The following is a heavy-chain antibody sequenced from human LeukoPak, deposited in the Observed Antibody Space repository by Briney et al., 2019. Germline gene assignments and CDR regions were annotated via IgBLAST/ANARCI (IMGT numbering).Heavy chain of an antibody. J-gene: IGHJ6*03. D-gene: IGHD6-19*01. V-gene: IGHV3-23*01. CDR1: GFTFSSYG. CDR2: IVPSGGTT. CDR3: ARDLRYSSGWSASGMDV. Sequence: GGSLRLSCAASGFTFSSYGMNWVRQAPGKGLEWVSGIVPSGGTTYYADSVKGRFTVSRDNSKNTLYLQMNSLRADDTAVYYCARDLRYSSGWSASGMDVWGKGTTVTISS.